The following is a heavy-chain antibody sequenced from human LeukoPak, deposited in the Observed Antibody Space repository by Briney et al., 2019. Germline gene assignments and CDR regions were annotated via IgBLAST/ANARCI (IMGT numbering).Heavy chain of an antibody. CDR3: AGTESYSSGWYNNWFDP. J-gene: IGHJ5*02. Sequence: SETLSLTCTVSGGSISSYYWSWIRQPPGKGLEWIGYIYYSGSTNYNPSLKSRVTISVDTSKNQFSLKLSSVTAADTAVYYCAGTESYSSGWYNNWFDPWGRGALVTVSS. V-gene: IGHV4-59*12. CDR2: IYYSGST. CDR1: GGSISSYY. D-gene: IGHD6-19*01.